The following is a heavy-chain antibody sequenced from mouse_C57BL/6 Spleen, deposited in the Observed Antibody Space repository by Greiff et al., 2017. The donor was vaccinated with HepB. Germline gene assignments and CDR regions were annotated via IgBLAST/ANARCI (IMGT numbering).Heavy chain of an antibody. CDR3: ARSITTVVPNPFDY. CDR1: GYTFTSYW. V-gene: IGHV1-55*01. D-gene: IGHD1-1*01. Sequence: VQLQQPGAELVKPGASVKMSCKASGYTFTSYWITWVKQRPGQGLEWIGDIYPGSGSTNYNEKFKSKATLTVDTSSSTAYMQLSSLTSEDSAVYYCARSITTVVPNPFDYWGQGTTLTVSS. CDR2: IYPGSGST. J-gene: IGHJ2*01.